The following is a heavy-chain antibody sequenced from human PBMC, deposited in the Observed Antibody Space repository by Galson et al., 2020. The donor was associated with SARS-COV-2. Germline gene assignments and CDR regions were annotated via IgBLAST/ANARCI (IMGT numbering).Heavy chain of an antibody. V-gene: IGHV1-8*02. CDR3: ARTDYYDSSGRNWCDP. CDR2: MNPNSGNT. J-gene: IGHJ5*02. CDR1: GYTFTSYD. D-gene: IGHD3-22*01. Sequence: ASVKVSCKASGYTFTSYDINWVRQATGQGLEWMGWMNPNSGNTGYAQNFQGRLTLTRNTSISTAYMELSSLRSEDTAVYYCARTDYYDSSGRNWCDPWGQGTLVTVSS.